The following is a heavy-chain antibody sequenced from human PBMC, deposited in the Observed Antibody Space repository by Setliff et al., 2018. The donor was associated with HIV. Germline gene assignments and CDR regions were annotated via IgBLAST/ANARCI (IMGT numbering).Heavy chain of an antibody. J-gene: IGHJ4*02. CDR2: IYYSGSA. D-gene: IGHD6-19*01. V-gene: IGHV4-61*02. CDR3: VRGPQWLVQKGRVYYFDY. CDR1: GGSISSGSYY. Sequence: SETLSLTCSVSGGSISSGSYYWSWIRQPAGKGLEWIGRIYYSGSAYYNPSLQSRVTISVDTSKNQVSLKLNSMTAADTAVYFCVRGPQWLVQKGRVYYFDYWGQGALVTVSS.